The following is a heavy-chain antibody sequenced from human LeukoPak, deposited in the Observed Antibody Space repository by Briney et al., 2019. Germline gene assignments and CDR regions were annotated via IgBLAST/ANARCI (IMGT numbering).Heavy chain of an antibody. CDR1: GFAFSSYA. CDR3: ARDSDYDILTGYPDY. Sequence: PGRSLRLSCAASGFAFSSYAMHWVRQAPGKGLEWVAVISYDGSNKYYADSVKGRFTISRDNSKNTLYLQMNSLRAEDTAVYYCARDSDYDILTGYPDYWGQGTLVTVSS. D-gene: IGHD3-9*01. J-gene: IGHJ4*02. CDR2: ISYDGSNK. V-gene: IGHV3-30-3*01.